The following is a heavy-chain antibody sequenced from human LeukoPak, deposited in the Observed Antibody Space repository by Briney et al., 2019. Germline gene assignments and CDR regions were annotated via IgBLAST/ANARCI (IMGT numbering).Heavy chain of an antibody. CDR3: ARDLRFFPYTFDI. CDR2: IYHSGST. J-gene: IGHJ3*02. Sequence: SETLSLTCTVSGGSISSSSYYWGWIRQPPGKGLEWIGSIYHSGSTYYNPSLKSRVTISVDTSKNQFSLKLSSVTAADTAVYYCARDLRFFPYTFDIWGQGTMVTVSS. CDR1: GGSISSSSYY. V-gene: IGHV4-39*07. D-gene: IGHD3-3*01.